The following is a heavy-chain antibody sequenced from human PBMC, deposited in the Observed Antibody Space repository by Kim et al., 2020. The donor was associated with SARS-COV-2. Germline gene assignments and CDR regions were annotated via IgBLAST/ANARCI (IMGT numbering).Heavy chain of an antibody. J-gene: IGHJ3*02. CDR1: GGSISSYY. CDR3: ARPYSSRWTYLNAFRI. CDR2: IYYTGSA. V-gene: IGHV4-59*08. D-gene: IGHD6-19*01. Sequence: SETLSLTCTDSGGSISSYYWSWIRQPPGKGLEWIGYIYYTGSADYNPSLKSRVAMSVDTSQNQLSLKLSSVTAADTAVHSCARPYSSRWTYLNAFRIWG.